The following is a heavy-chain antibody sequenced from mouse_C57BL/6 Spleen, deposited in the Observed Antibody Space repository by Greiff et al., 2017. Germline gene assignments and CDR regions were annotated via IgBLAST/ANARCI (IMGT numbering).Heavy chain of an antibody. CDR1: GYAFSSSW. J-gene: IGHJ4*01. D-gene: IGHD1-1*01. CDR2: IYPGDGAP. CDR3: ARAELITTVIARGDCAMDY. V-gene: IGHV1-82*01. Sequence: VQLQQSGPELVKPGASVKISCKASGYAFSSSWMNWVKQSPGKGLEWIGRIYPGDGAPTYNGRLKGKAPLTAAKSSRTAYMQLCSLTSEDSAVYFCARAELITTVIARGDCAMDYWGQGTSVTVAS.